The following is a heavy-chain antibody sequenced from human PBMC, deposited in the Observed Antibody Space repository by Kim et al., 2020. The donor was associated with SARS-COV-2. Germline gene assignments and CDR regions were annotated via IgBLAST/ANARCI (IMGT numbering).Heavy chain of an antibody. D-gene: IGHD3-3*01. CDR3: ARDLDYDFWSGYAKTFDY. Sequence: KGRFTIYRDNANNSLYLQMNSLRDEDTAVYYCARDLDYDFWSGYAKTFDYWGQGTLVTVSS. J-gene: IGHJ4*02. V-gene: IGHV3-48*02.